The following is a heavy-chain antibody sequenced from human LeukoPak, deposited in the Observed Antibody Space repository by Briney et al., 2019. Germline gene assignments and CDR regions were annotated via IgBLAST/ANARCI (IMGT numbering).Heavy chain of an antibody. CDR2: ISYDGSNK. D-gene: IGHD6-6*01. CDR3: ARDRPNSSSST. V-gene: IGHV3-30-3*01. Sequence: GGSLRLSCAASGFTFSSYAMHWVRQAPGKGLEWVTVISYDGSNKYYADSVKGRFTISRDNSKNTLYLQMNSLRAEDTAVYYCARDRPNSSSSTWGQGTLVTVSS. CDR1: GFTFSSYA. J-gene: IGHJ5*02.